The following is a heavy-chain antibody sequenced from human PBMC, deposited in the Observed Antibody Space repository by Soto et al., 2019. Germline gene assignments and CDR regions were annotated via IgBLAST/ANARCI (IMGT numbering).Heavy chain of an antibody. Sequence: GGSLRLSFAASGFTFSSYAMSWVRQAPGKGLEWVSAISGSGGSTYYADSVKGRFTISRDNSKNTLYLQMNSLRAEDTAVYYCAKVVPAEYSSGWTFDPWGQGTLVTVSS. CDR3: AKVVPAEYSSGWTFDP. J-gene: IGHJ5*02. CDR2: ISGSGGST. D-gene: IGHD6-19*01. V-gene: IGHV3-23*01. CDR1: GFTFSSYA.